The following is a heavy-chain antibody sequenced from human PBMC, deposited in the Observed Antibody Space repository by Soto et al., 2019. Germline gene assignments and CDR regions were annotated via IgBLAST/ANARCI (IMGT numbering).Heavy chain of an antibody. D-gene: IGHD1-26*01. CDR3: AVKGIVGDAFDI. V-gene: IGHV4-30-2*01. CDR1: GGSISSGGYA. CDR2: IYHSGST. J-gene: IGHJ3*02. Sequence: TLSLTCAVSGGSISSGGYAWSWIRQPPGKGLEWIGYIYHSGSTYYNPSLKSRVTISVDRSKNQFSLKLSSVTAADTAVYYCAVKGIVGDAFDIWGQGTMVT.